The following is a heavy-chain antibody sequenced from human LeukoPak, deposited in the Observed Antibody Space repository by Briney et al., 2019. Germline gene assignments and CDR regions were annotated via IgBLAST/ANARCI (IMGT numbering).Heavy chain of an antibody. CDR1: GFIFTGYW. V-gene: IGHV5-51*01. CDR3: ARATCVNGICYTLY. CDR2: IYPADSET. Sequence: GESLKISCKGSGFIFTGYWIVWVRQMPGKGLEWMGIIYPADSETTYSPSFQGQITISADRSSTTAHLRWSSLKASDTAIYYCARATCVNGICYTLYWGQGSLVTVSS. D-gene: IGHD2-8*01. J-gene: IGHJ4*02.